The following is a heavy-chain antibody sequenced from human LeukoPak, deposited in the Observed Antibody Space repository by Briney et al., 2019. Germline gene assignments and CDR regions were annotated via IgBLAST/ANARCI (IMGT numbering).Heavy chain of an antibody. V-gene: IGHV4-39*07. CDR1: GGSISSYY. D-gene: IGHD6-19*01. CDR2: IYYSGST. CDR3: ARVVAGRDDAFDI. Sequence: SETLSLTCTVSGGSISSYYWGWIRQPPGKGLEWIGSIYYSGSTYYNPSLKSRVTISVDTSKNQFSLKLSSVTAADTAVYYCARVVAGRDDAFDIWGQGTMVTVSS. J-gene: IGHJ3*02.